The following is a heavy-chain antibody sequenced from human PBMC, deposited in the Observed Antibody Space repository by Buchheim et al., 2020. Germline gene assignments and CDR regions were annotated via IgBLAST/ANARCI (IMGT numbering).Heavy chain of an antibody. J-gene: IGHJ5*02. V-gene: IGHV1-46*01. CDR3: ARGGLHYDFWSGYYYNWFDP. CDR1: GYTFTSYY. Sequence: QVQLVQSGAEVKKPGASVKVSCKASGYTFTSYYMHWVRQAPGQGLEWMGIINPSGGSTSYAQKFQGRVTMTRDTSTSTAYMELSSLRSEDSAVYYCARGGLHYDFWSGYYYNWFDPWGQGTL. D-gene: IGHD3-3*01. CDR2: INPSGGST.